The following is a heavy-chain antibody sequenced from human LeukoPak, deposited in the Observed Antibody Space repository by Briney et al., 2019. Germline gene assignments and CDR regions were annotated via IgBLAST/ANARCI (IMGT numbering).Heavy chain of an antibody. D-gene: IGHD3-16*01. V-gene: IGHV4-31*03. Sequence: SETLSLTCTVSGGSISNGVYYWSWIRQHPGKGLEWIGYIYYSGSTYYNPSLKSRVTVSVDTSKNQFSLKLSSVTAADTAVYYCVRGSTLRHYQYWGQGTLVTVSS. CDR3: VRGSTLRHYQY. CDR2: IYYSGST. J-gene: IGHJ4*02. CDR1: GGSISNGVYY.